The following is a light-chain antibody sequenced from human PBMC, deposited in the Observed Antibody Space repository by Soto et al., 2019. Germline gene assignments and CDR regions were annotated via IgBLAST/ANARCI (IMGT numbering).Light chain of an antibody. Sequence: QSALTQPASVSGSPGQSITISCTGTSSDVGGYKYVSWYQQHPGKAPKLIIYDVSNRPSGVSNRFSGSKSGNTASLTISGLQAEDEAYYYCTSYTTSIALLFGGGTKLTVL. V-gene: IGLV2-14*01. CDR1: SSDVGGYKY. CDR3: TSYTTSIALL. J-gene: IGLJ2*01. CDR2: DVS.